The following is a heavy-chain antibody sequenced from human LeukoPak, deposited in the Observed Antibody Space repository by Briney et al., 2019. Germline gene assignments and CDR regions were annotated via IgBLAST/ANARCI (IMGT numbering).Heavy chain of an antibody. V-gene: IGHV4-30-4*02. CDR3: ARALRVATIFDY. D-gene: IGHD5-12*01. Sequence: SETLSLTCTVSGGSISSGDYYWSWIRQPPGKGLEWIGYIYYSGSTYYNPSLKSRVTISVDTSKNQFSLKLSSVTAADTAVYYCARALRVATIFDYWGQGTLVTVSS. CDR1: GGSISSGDYY. CDR2: IYYSGST. J-gene: IGHJ4*02.